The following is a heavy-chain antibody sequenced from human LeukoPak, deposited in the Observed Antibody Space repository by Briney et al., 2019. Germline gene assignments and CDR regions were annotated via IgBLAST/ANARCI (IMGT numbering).Heavy chain of an antibody. CDR3: ARAEWGETTVTTPDY. CDR1: GYTFTNYY. D-gene: IGHD4-17*01. V-gene: IGHV1-69*13. J-gene: IGHJ4*02. Sequence: SVKVSCKASGYTFTNYYISWVRQAPGQGLEWMGGIIPIFGTANYAQKFQGRVTITADESTSTAYMELSSLRSEDTAVYYCARAEWGETTVTTPDYWGQGTLVTVSS. CDR2: IIPIFGTA.